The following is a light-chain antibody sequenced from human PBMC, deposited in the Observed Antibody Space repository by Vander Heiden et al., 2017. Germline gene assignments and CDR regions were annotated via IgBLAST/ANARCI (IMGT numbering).Light chain of an antibody. V-gene: IGKV1-6*01. Sequence: AIQMTQSPSSLSASIGDRVNITCRASQGIRNDLGWYQQKPGTAPKLLIYAASSLQGGVPSRFSGSRSGTDFTLTISNLQPEDSATYYCLQNYNYPVTFGGGTKVEI. CDR2: AAS. CDR3: LQNYNYPVT. J-gene: IGKJ4*01. CDR1: QGIRND.